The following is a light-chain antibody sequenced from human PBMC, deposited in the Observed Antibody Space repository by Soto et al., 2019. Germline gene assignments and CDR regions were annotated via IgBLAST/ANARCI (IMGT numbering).Light chain of an antibody. CDR1: QSVSSNY. CDR3: LQYNGYYRT. Sequence: EIVLTQSPGTLSLSPGERATLSCRASQSVSSNYLAWYQQKPGQAPRLLIYGASSRATGIPDRFSGSGSGADFTLTISRLEPEDFATYYCLQYNGYYRTFGQGTKVEIK. V-gene: IGKV3-20*01. J-gene: IGKJ1*01. CDR2: GAS.